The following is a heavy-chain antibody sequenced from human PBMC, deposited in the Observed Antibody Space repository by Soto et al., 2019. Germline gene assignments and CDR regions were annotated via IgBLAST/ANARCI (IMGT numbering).Heavy chain of an antibody. CDR2: IYYSGGT. CDR3: ARAEWIDSNYYYMDV. CDR1: GGSISSYY. V-gene: IGHV4-59*01. J-gene: IGHJ6*03. Sequence: SETLSLTCTVSGGSISSYYWSWIRQPPGKGLEWIGYIYYSGGTNYNPSLKSRVTISVDTSKNQFSLKLSSVTAADTAVYYCARAEWIDSNYYYMDVWGKGTTVTVSS. D-gene: IGHD3-3*01.